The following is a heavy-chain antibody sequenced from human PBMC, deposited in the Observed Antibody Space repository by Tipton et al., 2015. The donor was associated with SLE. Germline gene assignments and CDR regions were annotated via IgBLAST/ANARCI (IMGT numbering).Heavy chain of an antibody. D-gene: IGHD3-10*01. CDR2: THNSGNS. CDR3: ARGITGDL. CDR1: GGSISSGGYF. Sequence: TLSLTCSVSGGSISSGGYFWSWIRQHPGKGLEWIGYTHNSGNSYYNPSLKSRVTISLDTSENQFSLTLTSVTAADTAMYYCARGITGDLWGRGTLVTVSP. V-gene: IGHV4-31*03. J-gene: IGHJ2*01.